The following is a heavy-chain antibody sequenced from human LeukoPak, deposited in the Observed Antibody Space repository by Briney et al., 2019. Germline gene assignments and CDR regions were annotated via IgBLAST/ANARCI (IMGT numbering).Heavy chain of an antibody. J-gene: IGHJ3*02. CDR3: ARRDPEDAFDI. Sequence: SETLSLTCTVSGGSISSYYWSWIRQPPGKGLEWIGYIYTSGSTNYNPSLKSRVTIPVDTSKNQFSLKLSSVTAADTAVYYCARRDPEDAFDIWGHGTMVTVSS. CDR2: IYTSGST. V-gene: IGHV4-4*09. CDR1: GGSISSYY.